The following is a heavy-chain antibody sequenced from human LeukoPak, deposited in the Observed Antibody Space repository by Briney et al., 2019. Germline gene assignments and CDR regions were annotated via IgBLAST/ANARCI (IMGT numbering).Heavy chain of an antibody. J-gene: IGHJ6*03. CDR2: IYHSGST. CDR1: GYSISSGYY. V-gene: IGHV4-38-2*01. CDR3: ASVYGSGSYYLSNYYYYMDV. D-gene: IGHD3-10*01. Sequence: SETLSLTCAVSGYSISSGYYWGWIRQPPGKGLEWIGSIYHSGSTYYNPSLKSRVAISVDTSKNQFSLKLSSVTAADTAVYYCASVYGSGSYYLSNYYYYMDVWGKGTTVTVSS.